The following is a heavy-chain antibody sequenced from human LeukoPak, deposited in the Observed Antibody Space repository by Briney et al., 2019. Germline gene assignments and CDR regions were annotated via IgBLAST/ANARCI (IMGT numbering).Heavy chain of an antibody. V-gene: IGHV1-69*04. CDR3: AKWSILTGYYSPTGKTLDY. J-gene: IGHJ4*02. Sequence: SVKVSCKASGGTFSSYAISWVRQAPGQGLEWMGRIIPILGIANYAQKFQGRVTITADKSTSTAYMELSSLRAEDTAVYYCAKWSILTGYYSPTGKTLDYWGQGTLVTVSS. CDR1: GGTFSSYA. CDR2: IIPILGIA. D-gene: IGHD3-9*01.